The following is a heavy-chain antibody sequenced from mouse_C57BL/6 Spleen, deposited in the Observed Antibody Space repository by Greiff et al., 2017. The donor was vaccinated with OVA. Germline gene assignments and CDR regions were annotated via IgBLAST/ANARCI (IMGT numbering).Heavy chain of an antibody. CDR1: GYTFTSYW. CDR3: ARLTSNYWYFDV. J-gene: IGHJ1*03. Sequence: QVQLQQPGAELVMPGASVKLSCKASGYTFTSYWMHWVKQRPGQGLEWIGEIDPSDSYTNYNQKFKGKSTLTVDKSSSTAYMQLSSLTSEYSAVYFCARLTSNYWYFDVWGTGTTVTVSS. CDR2: IDPSDSYT. V-gene: IGHV1-69*01. D-gene: IGHD2-5*01.